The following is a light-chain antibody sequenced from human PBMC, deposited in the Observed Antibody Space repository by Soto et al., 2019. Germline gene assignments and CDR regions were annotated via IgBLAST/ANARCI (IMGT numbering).Light chain of an antibody. J-gene: IGKJ5*01. Sequence: DLVMTQSPLSLPVTPGEPASISCRSSQSLLDSNGYSYFDWYLQKPGQSPQLLIYLGSNRASGVPDRFSGSGSGTDFTLKISRVEAEDVGVYYCMQALQPPLTFGQGTRLEIK. CDR3: MQALQPPLT. CDR2: LGS. CDR1: QSLLDSNGYSY. V-gene: IGKV2-28*01.